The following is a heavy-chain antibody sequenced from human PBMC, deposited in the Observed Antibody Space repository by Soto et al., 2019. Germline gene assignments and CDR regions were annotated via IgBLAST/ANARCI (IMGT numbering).Heavy chain of an antibody. CDR1: GFTFSSYA. D-gene: IGHD5-12*01. Sequence: PGGSLRLSCAASGFTFSSYAMHWVRQAPGKGLEWVAVISYDGSNKYYADSVKGRFTISRDNSKNTLYLQMNSLRAEDTAVYYCTRDRDIVATIGWYFDYWGQGTLVTVSS. CDR3: TRDRDIVATIGWYFDY. V-gene: IGHV3-30-3*01. J-gene: IGHJ4*02. CDR2: ISYDGSNK.